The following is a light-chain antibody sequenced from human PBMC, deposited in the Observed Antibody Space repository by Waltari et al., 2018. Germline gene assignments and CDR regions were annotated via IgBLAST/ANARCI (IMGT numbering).Light chain of an antibody. V-gene: IGKV1-12*01. J-gene: IGKJ1*01. CDR1: QGISTW. CDR3: QQGHSFPPT. Sequence: DIQMTQPPSSVSASIGARVTLTCRAGQGISTWLAWYQQKPGRAPKVLIHSASILLTGVPSRFSGSGSGTEFTLTINSLQPEDLATYFCQQGHSFPPTFGQGTKVEFK. CDR2: SAS.